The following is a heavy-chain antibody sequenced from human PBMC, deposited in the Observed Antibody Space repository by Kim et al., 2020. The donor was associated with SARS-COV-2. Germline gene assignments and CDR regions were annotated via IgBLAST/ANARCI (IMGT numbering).Heavy chain of an antibody. CDR1: GFTFSNYA. CDR2: VWFDGSKK. V-gene: IGHV3-33*06. CDR3: AKDFPYGSWGYLDN. Sequence: GGSLRLSCAASGFTFSNYAMHWVRQAPGKGLEWVAIVWFDGSKKYSADSVKGRFTISRDNSKNSLYLQMDSLRAEDTAVYYCAKDFPYGSWGYLDNWGQGSLVTVSS. J-gene: IGHJ4*02. D-gene: IGHD1-26*01.